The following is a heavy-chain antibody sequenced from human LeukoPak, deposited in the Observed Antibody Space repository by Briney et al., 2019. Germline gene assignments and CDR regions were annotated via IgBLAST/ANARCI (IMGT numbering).Heavy chain of an antibody. CDR1: GGSISSGGYS. V-gene: IGHV4-30-2*01. CDR3: ARTHLPTVSNWFDP. CDR2: IYHSGST. Sequence: SETLSLTCAVSGGSISSGGYSWSWIRQPPGKGLEWIGYIYHSGSTYYNPSLKSRVTISVDRSKNQFSLKLSSVTAADTAVYYCARTHLPTVSNWFDPWGQGTLVTVSS. D-gene: IGHD4-17*01. J-gene: IGHJ5*02.